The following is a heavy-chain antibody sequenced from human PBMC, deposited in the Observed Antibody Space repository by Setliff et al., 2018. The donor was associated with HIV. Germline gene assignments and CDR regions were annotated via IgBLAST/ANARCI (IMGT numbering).Heavy chain of an antibody. J-gene: IGHJ6*03. Sequence: GGSLRLSCAASGFTFSSYSMNWVRQAPGKGLEWVSYITSSSRTIYYADSVKGRFTISRDNAKNSLYLQMNSLRAEDTAVYYCARDGYSSSWYVDSYYMDVWGKGNKVTVSS. D-gene: IGHD6-13*01. CDR3: ARDGYSSSWYVDSYYMDV. CDR1: GFTFSSYS. V-gene: IGHV3-48*01. CDR2: ITSSSRTI.